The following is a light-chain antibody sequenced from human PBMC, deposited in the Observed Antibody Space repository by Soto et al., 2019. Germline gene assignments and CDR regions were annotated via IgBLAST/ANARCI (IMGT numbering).Light chain of an antibody. CDR3: HQYNNWPPWT. J-gene: IGKJ1*01. V-gene: IGKV3-15*01. CDR1: QSVSSSY. Sequence: EILLAHAPSTPSLAPGERTTLSCQATQSVSSSYLAWYQQKPGQTPRLLIYGTSTRATGIPARFSGSGSGTEFTLTISSLQSEDYAVYYCHQYNNWPPWTFGQGTKVDIK. CDR2: GTS.